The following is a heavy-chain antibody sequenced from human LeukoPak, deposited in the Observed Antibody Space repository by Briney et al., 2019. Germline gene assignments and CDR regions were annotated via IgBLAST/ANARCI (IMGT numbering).Heavy chain of an antibody. V-gene: IGHV1-69*13. Sequence: ASVKVSCKASGGTFSSYAISWVRQAPGQGLEWMGGIIPIFGTANYAQEFQGRVTITADESTSTAYMELSSLRSEDTAVYYCARGSGKAIVVVPAATDYYYGMDVWGQGTTVTVSS. CDR2: IIPIFGTA. J-gene: IGHJ6*02. CDR1: GGTFSSYA. CDR3: ARGSGKAIVVVPAATDYYYGMDV. D-gene: IGHD2-2*01.